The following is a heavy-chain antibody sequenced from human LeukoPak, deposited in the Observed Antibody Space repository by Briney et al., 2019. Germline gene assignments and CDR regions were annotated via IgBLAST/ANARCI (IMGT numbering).Heavy chain of an antibody. D-gene: IGHD3-22*01. CDR2: ISYDGSSK. J-gene: IGHJ4*02. V-gene: IGHV3-30*04. Sequence: GGSLRLSCAASGFTFSSYAMHWVRQAPGKGLEWVAVISYDGSSKYYADSVKGRFTISRDNSKNTLYLQMNSLRAEDTAVYYCARVDDSSGYYYVHPFDYWGQGTLVTVS. CDR3: ARVDDSSGYYYVHPFDY. CDR1: GFTFSSYA.